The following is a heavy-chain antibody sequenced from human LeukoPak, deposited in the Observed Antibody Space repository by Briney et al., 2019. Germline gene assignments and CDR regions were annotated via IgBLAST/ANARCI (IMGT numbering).Heavy chain of an antibody. J-gene: IGHJ4*02. D-gene: IGHD3-22*01. CDR2: IWYDGSNK. CDR1: GVTSSSDW. CDR3: ARDRSPYSSGYYY. Sequence: RGSPRDSCAPSGVTSSSDWMRCVRHAPETGLEWVAVIWYDGSNKYYADSVKGRFTISRDNSKNTLYLQMNSLRAEDTAVYYCARDRSPYSSGYYYWGQGTLVTVSS. V-gene: IGHV3-33*01.